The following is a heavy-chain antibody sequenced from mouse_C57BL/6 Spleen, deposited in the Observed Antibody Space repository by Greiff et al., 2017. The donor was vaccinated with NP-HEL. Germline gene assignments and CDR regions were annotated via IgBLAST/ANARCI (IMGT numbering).Heavy chain of an antibody. CDR3: ARGEYDVDYYAMDY. D-gene: IGHD2-14*01. V-gene: IGHV1-55*01. CDR1: GYTFTSYW. Sequence: QVQLQQPGAELVKPGASVKMSCKASGYTFTSYWITWVKQRPGQGLEWIGDIYPGSGSTNYNEKFKSKATLTVDKPSSTAYMQLSSLTSEDSAVYYCARGEYDVDYYAMDYWGQGTSVTVSS. J-gene: IGHJ4*01. CDR2: IYPGSGST.